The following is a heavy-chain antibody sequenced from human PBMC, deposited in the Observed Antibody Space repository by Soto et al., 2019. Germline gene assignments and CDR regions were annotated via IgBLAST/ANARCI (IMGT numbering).Heavy chain of an antibody. CDR2: ISAHNGNT. D-gene: IGHD1-1*01. Sequence: QVHLVQSGAEVKKPGASVKVSCKASGYTFTSYGITWVRQAPGQGLEWMGWISAHNGNTDYAQKLQGRVIVTRDTPTSTAYMELRSLISDDTAGYYCARGRYGDYWGQGALVTVSS. V-gene: IGHV1-18*01. J-gene: IGHJ4*02. CDR1: GYTFTSYG. CDR3: ARGRYGDY.